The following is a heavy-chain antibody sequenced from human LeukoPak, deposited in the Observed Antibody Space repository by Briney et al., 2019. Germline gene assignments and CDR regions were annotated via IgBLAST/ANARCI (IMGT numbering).Heavy chain of an antibody. CDR1: GFTFSSYS. Sequence: GGSLRLSCAASGFTFSSYSMNWVRQAPGKGLEWVSCISSSSSTICYADSVKGRFTISRDNAKNSLYLQMNSLRAEDTAVYYCARRSLRGEAFDIWGQGTMVTVSS. J-gene: IGHJ3*02. CDR2: ISSSSSTI. V-gene: IGHV3-48*01. CDR3: ARRSLRGEAFDI.